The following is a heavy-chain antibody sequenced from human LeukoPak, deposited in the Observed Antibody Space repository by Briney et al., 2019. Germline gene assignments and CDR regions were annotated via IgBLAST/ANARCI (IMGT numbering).Heavy chain of an antibody. V-gene: IGHV1-2*02. CDR1: GYTFTGYY. Sequence: ASVKVSCKASGYTFTGYYMHWVRQAPGQGLEWMGWVNPNSGGTNYAQKFQGRVTMTTDTATSTAYMELRSLRSDDTAVYYCARVPLPVGTMDPWGQGTLVTVSS. D-gene: IGHD7-27*01. CDR3: ARVPLPVGTMDP. CDR2: VNPNSGGT. J-gene: IGHJ5*02.